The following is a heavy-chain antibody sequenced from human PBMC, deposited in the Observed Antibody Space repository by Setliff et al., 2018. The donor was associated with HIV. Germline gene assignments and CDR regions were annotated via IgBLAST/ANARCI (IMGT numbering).Heavy chain of an antibody. D-gene: IGHD3-22*01. CDR2: IYSGGTT. Sequence: ASETLSLTYTVSGGSISGSSYFWCWIRQPPGKGLEWIGNIYSGGTTYYNSSLRSRVTISVDTSKNQFSLKLNPVTAADTAVYYCARHAVPHYYDSSGPSWGPGTLVTVSS. CDR3: ARHAVPHYYDSSGPS. J-gene: IGHJ5*02. V-gene: IGHV4-39*07. CDR1: GGSISGSSYF.